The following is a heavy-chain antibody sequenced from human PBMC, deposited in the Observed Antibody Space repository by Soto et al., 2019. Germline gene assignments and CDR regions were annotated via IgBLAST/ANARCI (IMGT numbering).Heavy chain of an antibody. Sequence: SETLSLTCAVSGYSISSGYYWGWIRQPPGKGLEWIGSIYHSGSTYYNPSLKSRVSISVDTSKNQFSLRLSSVTAADTAMYYCARRHSSSWYGLDYWGQGTLVTVSS. CDR2: IYHSGST. CDR1: GYSISSGYY. V-gene: IGHV4-38-2*01. D-gene: IGHD6-13*01. J-gene: IGHJ4*02. CDR3: ARRHSSSWYGLDY.